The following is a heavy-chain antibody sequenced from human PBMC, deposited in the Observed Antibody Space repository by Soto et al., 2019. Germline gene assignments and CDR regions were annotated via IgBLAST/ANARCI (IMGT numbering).Heavy chain of an antibody. V-gene: IGHV3-15*07. D-gene: IGHD3-22*01. CDR3: TTFVYYYDTSGAGGY. J-gene: IGHJ4*02. CDR1: GFTFNNAW. Sequence: EVQLVESGGGLVKPGGSLRLSCAASGFTFNNAWMNWVRQAPGKGLEWVGLIKSKSNGGTTDYAAPVKDRFTISRDDSRNMLYLQMNELKTEDTAVYYCTTFVYYYDTSGAGGYWGQGTLVTVSS. CDR2: IKSKSNGGTT.